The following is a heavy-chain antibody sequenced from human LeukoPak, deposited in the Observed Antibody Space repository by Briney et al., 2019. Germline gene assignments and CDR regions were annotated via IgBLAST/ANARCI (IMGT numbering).Heavy chain of an antibody. Sequence: GGSLRLSCTASGFTFRSYAMSWVRQAPGKGLEYVSAISSNGGSTYYADSVKGRFTISRDNSKNTLYLQMSSLRAEDTAVYYCVKDRRIAVAGTGWSAPGGQGPLVTVP. CDR3: VKDRRIAVAGTGWSAP. CDR1: GFTFRSYA. V-gene: IGHV3-64D*09. J-gene: IGHJ5*02. CDR2: ISSNGGST. D-gene: IGHD6-19*01.